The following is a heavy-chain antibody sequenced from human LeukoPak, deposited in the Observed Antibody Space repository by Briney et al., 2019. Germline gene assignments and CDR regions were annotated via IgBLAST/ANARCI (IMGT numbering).Heavy chain of an antibody. CDR3: ASADYYDSSGYAEEDPSDY. CDR1: GFTFSSYA. J-gene: IGHJ4*02. D-gene: IGHD3-22*01. Sequence: GRSLRLSCAASGFTFSSYAMHWVRQAPGKGLEWVAVISYDGSNKYYADSVKGRFTISRDNSKNTLYLQMNSLRAEDTAVYYCASADYYDSSGYAEEDPSDYWGQGTLVTVSS. CDR2: ISYDGSNK. V-gene: IGHV3-30-3*01.